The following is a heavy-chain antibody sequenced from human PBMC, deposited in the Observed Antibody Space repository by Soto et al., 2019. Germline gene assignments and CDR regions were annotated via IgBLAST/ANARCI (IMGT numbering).Heavy chain of an antibody. D-gene: IGHD1-26*01. CDR1: GGSFSSDSFI. V-gene: IGHV4-31*03. J-gene: IGHJ6*02. Sequence: SETLSLTCSVSGGSFSSDSFIWSWVRQFPGKGLEWIGYIYYSGTTYYNPSLRSRVIMSVDTSKNQFSLKLSSLTAADTAVYYCARDHKWDGMDVWGQGTTVTVSS. CDR2: IYYSGTT. CDR3: ARDHKWDGMDV.